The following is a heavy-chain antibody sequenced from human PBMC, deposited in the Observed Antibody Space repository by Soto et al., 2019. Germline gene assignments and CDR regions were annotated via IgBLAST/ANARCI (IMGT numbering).Heavy chain of an antibody. V-gene: IGHV4-30-4*01. J-gene: IGHJ4*02. Sequence: SETLSLTCTVSGGSISSGDYYWSWIRQPPGKGLEWIGYIYYSGSTYYNPSLKSRVTISVDTSKNQFSLKLSSVTAADTAVYYCARDWAGAIHYWGQGTLGTVYS. D-gene: IGHD6-19*01. CDR1: GGSISSGDYY. CDR3: ARDWAGAIHY. CDR2: IYYSGST.